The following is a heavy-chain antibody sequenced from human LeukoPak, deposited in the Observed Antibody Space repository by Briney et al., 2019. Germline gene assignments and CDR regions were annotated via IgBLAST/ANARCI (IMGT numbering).Heavy chain of an antibody. Sequence: PSETLCLTCTVSGGSISSYYWSWIRQPPGEGLEWIGYIYYSGTTNYNPSLKSRVTISVDTSKNQFSLKLSSVTAADTAVYYCARGVYIAAAQYAYWGQGTLVTVSS. CDR1: GGSISSYY. V-gene: IGHV4-59*01. D-gene: IGHD6-13*01. CDR3: ARGVYIAAAQYAY. J-gene: IGHJ4*02. CDR2: IYYSGTT.